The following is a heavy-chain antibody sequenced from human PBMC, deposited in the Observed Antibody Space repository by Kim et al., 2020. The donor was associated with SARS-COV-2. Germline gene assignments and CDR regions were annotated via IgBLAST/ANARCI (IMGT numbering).Heavy chain of an antibody. J-gene: IGHJ6*02. CDR3: AASVLYPYGMDV. V-gene: IGHV1-58*01. CDR1: GFTFTSSA. Sequence: SVKVSCKASGFTFTSSAVQWVRQARGQRLEWIGWIVVGSGNTNYAQKFQERVTITRDMSTSTAYMELSSLRSEDTAVYYCAASVLYPYGMDVWGQGTTVTVSS. CDR2: IVVGSGNT. D-gene: IGHD3-16*01.